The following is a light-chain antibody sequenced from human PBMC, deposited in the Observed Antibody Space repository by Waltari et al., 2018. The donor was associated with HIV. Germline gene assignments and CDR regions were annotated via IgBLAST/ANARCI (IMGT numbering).Light chain of an antibody. V-gene: IGLV1-51*01. CDR1: SCNIGNNY. J-gene: IGLJ2*01. CDR3: GTWDSSLSAVV. Sequence: QSVLTQPPSVSAAPGQKVTISCSGSSCNIGNNYLSWYHQLPGTAPKLLIYDKNKRPSWMPDRFSGSKSGTSATLGITGLQTGDEADYYCGTWDSSLSAVVFGGGTKLTVL. CDR2: DKN.